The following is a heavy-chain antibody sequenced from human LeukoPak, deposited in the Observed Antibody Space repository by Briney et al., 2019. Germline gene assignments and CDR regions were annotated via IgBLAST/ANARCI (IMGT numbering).Heavy chain of an antibody. Sequence: GGSLRLSCAASGFTFSSYAMHWVRQAPGKGLEWVAVISYDGSNKYYADSVKGRFTISRDNSKNTLYLQMNSLRAEDTAVYYCATGGRSGVALEQWGQGTLVTVSS. D-gene: IGHD1/OR15-1a*01. J-gene: IGHJ4*02. CDR2: ISYDGSNK. V-gene: IGHV3-30-3*01. CDR3: ATGGRSGVALEQ. CDR1: GFTFSSYA.